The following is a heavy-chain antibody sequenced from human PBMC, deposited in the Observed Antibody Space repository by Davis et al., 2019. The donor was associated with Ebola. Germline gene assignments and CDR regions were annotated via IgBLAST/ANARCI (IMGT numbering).Heavy chain of an antibody. CDR1: GFSFSGYW. J-gene: IGHJ6*02. D-gene: IGHD3-3*01. Sequence: GETLKISCAASGFSFSGYWMHWIRQRPGKGLEWVGRIKSKTDGGTTDYAAPVKGRFTISRDDSKNTLYLQMNSLKTEDTAVYYCTTTYYDFWSGPYYYYYGMDVWGQGTTVTVSS. V-gene: IGHV3-15*01. CDR2: IKSKTDGGTT. CDR3: TTTYYDFWSGPYYYYYGMDV.